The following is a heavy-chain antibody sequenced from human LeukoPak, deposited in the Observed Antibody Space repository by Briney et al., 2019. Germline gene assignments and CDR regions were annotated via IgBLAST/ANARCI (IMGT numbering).Heavy chain of an antibody. CDR3: AKDPGASVSGFYMDV. CDR1: GFTFRNYG. V-gene: IGHV3-30*02. Sequence: GGSLRLSCAASGFTFRNYGMHWVRQATGKGLEWVSFIWSDGNNRFYADSVKGRFTISRDNSKNMLYLQIDTLRAEDTALYYCAKDPGASVSGFYMDVWVKGTTVIVSS. J-gene: IGHJ6*03. CDR2: IWSDGNNR. D-gene: IGHD2-8*02.